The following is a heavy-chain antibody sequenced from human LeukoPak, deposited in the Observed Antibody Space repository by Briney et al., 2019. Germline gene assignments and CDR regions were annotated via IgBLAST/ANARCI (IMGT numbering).Heavy chain of an antibody. CDR1: GFTFSSYE. CDR2: ISGSGGST. V-gene: IGHV3-23*01. J-gene: IGHJ5*02. D-gene: IGHD6-19*01. Sequence: GGSLRLSCAASGFTFSSYEMNWARQAPGKGLEWVSAISGSGGSTYYADSVKGRFTISRDNSKNTLYLQMNSLRAEDTAVYYCAKHSSGWSGWFDPWGQGTLVTVSS. CDR3: AKHSSGWSGWFDP.